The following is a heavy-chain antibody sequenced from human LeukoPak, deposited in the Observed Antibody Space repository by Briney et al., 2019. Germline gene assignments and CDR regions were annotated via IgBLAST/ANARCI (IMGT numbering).Heavy chain of an antibody. V-gene: IGHV3-48*01. J-gene: IGHJ4*02. D-gene: IGHD5-12*01. Sequence: GGSLRLSCAASGFSFSSYSMNWVRQAPGKGLEWVSYISSSSSTIYYADSVKGRFTISRDDSQNTLYLQMNSLRADDTAVYFCATRLRNHFDYWGQGTQVTVSS. CDR3: ATRLRNHFDY. CDR2: ISSSSSTI. CDR1: GFSFSSYS.